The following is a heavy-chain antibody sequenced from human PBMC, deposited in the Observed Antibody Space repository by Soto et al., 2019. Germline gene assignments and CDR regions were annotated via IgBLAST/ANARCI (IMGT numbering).Heavy chain of an antibody. CDR3: ARGPFFWSGYFPWFDP. V-gene: IGHV4-31*03. CDR1: GFSINSDTNY. CDR2: IYYSGTT. Sequence: LSLTCSVSGFSINSDTNYSSLIRQTPSRGLEWIGYIYYSGTTYYNPSLKSRVTISVDTSKNQFSLKLSSVTAADTAVYYCARGPFFWSGYFPWFDPWGQGTLVTVSS. D-gene: IGHD3-3*01. J-gene: IGHJ5*02.